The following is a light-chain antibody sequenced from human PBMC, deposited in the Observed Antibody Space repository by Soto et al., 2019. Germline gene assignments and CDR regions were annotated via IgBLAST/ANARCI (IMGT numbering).Light chain of an antibody. CDR3: QQYGSSPGIT. Sequence: EIVFTQSPVTLSLSPVERATLSFMASQSVSSSYLAWYQQKPGQAPRLLIYGASSRATGIPDRFSGSGSGTDFTLTISRLEPEDFAVYYCQQYGSSPGITFGQGTRREIK. CDR1: QSVSSSY. CDR2: GAS. V-gene: IGKV3-20*01. J-gene: IGKJ5*01.